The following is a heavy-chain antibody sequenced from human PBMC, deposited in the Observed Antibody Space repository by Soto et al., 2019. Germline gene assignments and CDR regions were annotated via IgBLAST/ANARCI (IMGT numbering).Heavy chain of an antibody. D-gene: IGHD3-3*01. Sequence: QLQLQESGPGLVKPSETLSLTCTVTGASVTSSSYYWGWIRQSPGKGLEWIGSFFYSGHTFYNPSLRSRVTKSVDTSGNQFSLKMTSVTAADTAVYYCATGPVLTLSGVVMSTFAGFYYMDVWGKGTTVTVSS. CDR1: GASVTSSSYY. V-gene: IGHV4-39*01. J-gene: IGHJ6*03. CDR2: FFYSGHT. CDR3: ATGPVLTLSGVVMSTFAGFYYMDV.